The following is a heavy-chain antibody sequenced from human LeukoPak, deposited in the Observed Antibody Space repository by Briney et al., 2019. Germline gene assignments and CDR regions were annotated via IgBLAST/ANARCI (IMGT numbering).Heavy chain of an antibody. J-gene: IGHJ5*02. V-gene: IGHV1-69*13. CDR2: IIPIFGTA. CDR1: GGTFSSYA. CDR3: ARASPPVEMATISFDP. Sequence: SVKVSCKAPGGTFSSYAISWVRQAPGQGLEWMGGIIPIFGTANYAQKFQGRVTITADESTSTAYMELSSLRSEDTAVYYCARASPPVEMATISFDPWGQGTLVTVSS. D-gene: IGHD5-24*01.